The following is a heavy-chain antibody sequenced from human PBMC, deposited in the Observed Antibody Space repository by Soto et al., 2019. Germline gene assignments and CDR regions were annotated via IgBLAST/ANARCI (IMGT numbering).Heavy chain of an antibody. Sequence: SETLSLTCTVSGASIRSTDYYWSWIRQAPGKGLEWIGYVYYTGSTYYNPSLMSRLTISVDTSKNQFSLKLSSVTAADTAVYYCARGRGMDVWGQGTTVTVSS. CDR3: ARGRGMDV. J-gene: IGHJ6*02. CDR2: VYYTGST. V-gene: IGHV4-30-4*02. CDR1: GASIRSTDYY.